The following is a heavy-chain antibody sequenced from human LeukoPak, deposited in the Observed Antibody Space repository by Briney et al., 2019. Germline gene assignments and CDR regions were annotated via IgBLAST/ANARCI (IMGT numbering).Heavy chain of an antibody. CDR3: ARIHGPTRAHYFFDY. Sequence: PGRSLRLSCAASGFTLSNYHMHWFRQAPGKGLEWVAVISHDGSNTFYVASVQGRFIISRDKSKKTLNLQMSSLRAEDSAVYYCARIHGPTRAHYFFDYWGQGTLVTVSS. V-gene: IGHV3-33*01. CDR2: ISHDGSNT. CDR1: GFTLSNYH. D-gene: IGHD2-2*01. J-gene: IGHJ4*02.